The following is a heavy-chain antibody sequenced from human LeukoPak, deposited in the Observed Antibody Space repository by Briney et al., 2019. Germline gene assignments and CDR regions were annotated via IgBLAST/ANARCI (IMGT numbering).Heavy chain of an antibody. CDR1: GGTFSSYA. Sequence: SVKVSCKASGGTFSSYAISWVRQAPGQGLEWMGRIIPIFGTANYAQKFRGRVTITTDESTSTAYMELSSLRSEDTAVYYCARNHYYDSSGYYLLDAFDIWGQGTMVTVSS. J-gene: IGHJ3*02. D-gene: IGHD3-22*01. CDR3: ARNHYYDSSGYYLLDAFDI. V-gene: IGHV1-69*05. CDR2: IIPIFGTA.